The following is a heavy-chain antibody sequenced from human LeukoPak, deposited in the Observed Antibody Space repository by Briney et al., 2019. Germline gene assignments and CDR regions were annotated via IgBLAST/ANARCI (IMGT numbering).Heavy chain of an antibody. CDR1: GFTFSSYS. D-gene: IGHD3-16*02. V-gene: IGHV3-48*01. J-gene: IGHJ5*02. Sequence: PGGSLRLSCAASGFTFSSYSMNWVRQAPGKGLEWVSYISSSSSTIYYADSVKGRFTISRDNAKNSLYLQMNSLRAEDTAVYYCARDPSSYDYVWGSYRSKGHAWGQGTLVTVSS. CDR3: ARDPSSYDYVWGSYRSKGHA. CDR2: ISSSSSTI.